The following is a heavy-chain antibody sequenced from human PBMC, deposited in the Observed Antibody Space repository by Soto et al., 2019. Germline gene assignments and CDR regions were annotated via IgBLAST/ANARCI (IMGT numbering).Heavy chain of an antibody. Sequence: QVQLVQSGAEVKKPGASVKVSCKASGYTFTSYGISWVRQAPGQGLEWMGWSSGYNGNTNYSQKPQGRVTMTTDTSRKTAYMGLRSLRSDDTAVYYCARHNSHWPNWFDPWGQGTLVTVSS. CDR2: SSGYNGNT. D-gene: IGHD2-21*01. J-gene: IGHJ5*02. CDR3: ARHNSHWPNWFDP. CDR1: GYTFTSYG. V-gene: IGHV1-18*01.